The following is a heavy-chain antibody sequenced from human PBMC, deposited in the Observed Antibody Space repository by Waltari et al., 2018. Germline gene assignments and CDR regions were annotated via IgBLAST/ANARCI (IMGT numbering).Heavy chain of an antibody. V-gene: IGHV4-38-2*01. D-gene: IGHD5-12*01. CDR2: IYQSGST. CDR1: GYSISSGYY. J-gene: IGHJ4*02. Sequence: QMLLQESGPELVKPSETLSLTCDVSGYSISSGYYWGWIRQPPGQGLEWVGKIYQSGSTFYNPSLKSRVTISVDTSKNQFTLTLSSVTAADTAVYYCARIDYIGYCDFWGRGTLVTVSS. CDR3: ARIDYIGYCDF.